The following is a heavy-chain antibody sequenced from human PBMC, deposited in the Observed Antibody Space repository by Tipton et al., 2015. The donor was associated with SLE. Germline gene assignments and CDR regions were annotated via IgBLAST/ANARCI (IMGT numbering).Heavy chain of an antibody. CDR3: ARDEYRYDTTGYHLLGHFDF. V-gene: IGHV4-59*01. J-gene: IGHJ4*02. CDR1: GASISSFY. Sequence: TLSLTCTVSGASISSFYWSWIRQAPGEGLEWIGQIYHSGSTNYNPSLKSRVTLSIDTSKKQFSLKLTSVSDADTAIYYCARDEYRYDTTGYHLLGHFDFWGQGTLVTVSS. D-gene: IGHD3-22*01. CDR2: IYHSGST.